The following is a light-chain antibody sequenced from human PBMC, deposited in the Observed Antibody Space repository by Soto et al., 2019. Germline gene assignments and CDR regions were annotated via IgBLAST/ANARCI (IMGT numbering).Light chain of an antibody. CDR2: AAS. V-gene: IGKV1-39*01. Sequence: IQMTQSPSSLSASAGDRVTITCRASQSIVTYLNWYLQKPGKAPKLLIYAASNLQSGVPSRFSGSGSGTDFTLTISSLQPEDFATYFCQQSYSTPPWTFGQGTKVDIK. J-gene: IGKJ1*01. CDR1: QSIVTY. CDR3: QQSYSTPPWT.